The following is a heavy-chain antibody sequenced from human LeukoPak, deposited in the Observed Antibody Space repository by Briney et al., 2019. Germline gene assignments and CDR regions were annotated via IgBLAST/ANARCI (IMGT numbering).Heavy chain of an antibody. D-gene: IGHD3-16*01. Sequence: PSETLSLTCTVSGGSISSYYWSWIRQPPGKGLEWIGYIYYSGSTNYNPSLKSRVTLSVDTSKNQFSLKLSSVTAADTAVYYCARDNPMITSLDYWGQGTLVTVSS. CDR2: IYYSGST. V-gene: IGHV4-59*01. J-gene: IGHJ4*02. CDR3: ARDNPMITSLDY. CDR1: GGSISSYY.